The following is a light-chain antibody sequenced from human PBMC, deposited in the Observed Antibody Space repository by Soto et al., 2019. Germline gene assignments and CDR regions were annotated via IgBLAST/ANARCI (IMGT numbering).Light chain of an antibody. J-gene: IGLJ1*01. CDR3: CSCATTFYV. CDR1: TIDVDSSNY. V-gene: IGLV2-11*01. Sequence: QSALTQPRSVSGSPGQAVTISCTGPTIDVDSSNYVSWYQQHPGKAPKLMIYDVSERPSGVPDRFSGSKSGSTASLTISGPQAEDEADYSCCSCATTFYVFGSGTTVPVL. CDR2: DVS.